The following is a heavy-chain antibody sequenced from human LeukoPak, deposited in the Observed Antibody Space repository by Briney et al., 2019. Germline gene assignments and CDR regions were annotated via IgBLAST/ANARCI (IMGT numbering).Heavy chain of an antibody. CDR1: GYTFTSYG. CDR3: ARDPPRIAAAGTGGARWFDP. D-gene: IGHD6-13*01. CDR2: INPNSGGT. Sequence: ASVKVSCKASGYTFTSYGISWVRQAPGQGLEWMGWINPNSGGTNYAQKFQGRVTMTRDTSISTAYMELSRLRSDDTAVYYCARDPPRIAAAGTGGARWFDPWGQGTLVTVSS. V-gene: IGHV1-2*02. J-gene: IGHJ5*02.